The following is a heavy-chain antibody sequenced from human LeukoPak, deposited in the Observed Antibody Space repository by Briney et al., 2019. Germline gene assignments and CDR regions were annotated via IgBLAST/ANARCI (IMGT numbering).Heavy chain of an antibody. Sequence: SETLSLTCTVSGGSISTYYWTWIRQPAGKGLEWIGRIYASGGTNYNPSLKSRVTMSIDTSKNQFSLKLSSVTAADTAVYYCARDWAFGGSLLPGSWGQGTLVTVSS. CDR2: IYASGGT. CDR1: GGSISTYY. CDR3: ARDWAFGGSLLPGS. V-gene: IGHV4-4*07. J-gene: IGHJ5*02. D-gene: IGHD1-26*01.